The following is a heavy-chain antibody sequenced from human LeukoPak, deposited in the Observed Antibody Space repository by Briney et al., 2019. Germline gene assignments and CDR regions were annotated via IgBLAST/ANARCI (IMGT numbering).Heavy chain of an antibody. CDR1: GGSISSGDYY. J-gene: IGHJ4*02. CDR2: IYYSGST. Sequence: PSETLSLTCTVSGGSISSGDYYWSWIRQPPGKGLEWIGYIYYSGSTYYNPSLKSRVTISVDTSKNQSSLKLSSVTAADTAVYYCARVQPYDYDDYWGQGTLVTVSS. V-gene: IGHV4-30-4*08. D-gene: IGHD2-2*01. CDR3: ARVQPYDYDDY.